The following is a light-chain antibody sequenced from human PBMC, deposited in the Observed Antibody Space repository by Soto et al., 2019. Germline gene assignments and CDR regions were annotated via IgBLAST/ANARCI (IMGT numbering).Light chain of an antibody. V-gene: IGLV2-14*03. J-gene: IGLJ1*01. CDR3: SSYSSTSTRRL. Sequence: QSVLTQPASVSGSPGQSITIPCTGTSNDIGGYNYVSWYQQFPGKAHKLIIYDVTNRPSGVSFSFSGSKSGNTASLTISGFQAEDEAGYHCSSYSSTSTRRLFGAGTKVTVL. CDR2: DVT. CDR1: SNDIGGYNY.